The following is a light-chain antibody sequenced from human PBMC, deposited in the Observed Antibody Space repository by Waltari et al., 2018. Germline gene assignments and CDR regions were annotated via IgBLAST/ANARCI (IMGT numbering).Light chain of an antibody. CDR2: DVK. J-gene: IGLJ3*02. CDR1: SSDIGASYF. Sequence: QSALTQPASVSGSPGQSITLSCTGTSSDIGASYFVSWYQQHPGKAPQLIILDVKKRPEGISDRVSGAKSGNTASLTISRLQTGDEAEYFCSAYTYSSPFAWAFGGGTKVTVL. V-gene: IGLV2-14*03. CDR3: SAYTYSSPFAWA.